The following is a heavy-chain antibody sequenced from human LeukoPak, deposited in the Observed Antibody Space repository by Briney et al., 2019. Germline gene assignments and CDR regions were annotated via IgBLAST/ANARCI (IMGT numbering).Heavy chain of an antibody. CDR1: GFTFDEYA. D-gene: IGHD5-24*01. Sequence: PGGSLRLSCAASGFTFDEYAIHWVRQAPGKGLEWVSLISEDGSRTYYADSVKGRFTISRDNSKNSLYLQINSLRTEDTAFYYCAKDLTQLHLAFDYWGQGTLVTVSS. CDR2: ISEDGSRT. CDR3: AKDLTQLHLAFDY. V-gene: IGHV3-43*02. J-gene: IGHJ4*02.